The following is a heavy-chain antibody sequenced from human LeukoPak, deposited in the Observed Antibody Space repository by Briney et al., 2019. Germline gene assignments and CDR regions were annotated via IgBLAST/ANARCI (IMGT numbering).Heavy chain of an antibody. V-gene: IGHV4-39*01. J-gene: IGHJ4*02. CDR2: IYYSGST. CDR1: GGSISSSNYY. D-gene: IGHD2-15*01. Sequence: SETLSLTCTVSGGSISSSNYYWGWIRQPPGKGLEWIGSIYYSGSTYYNPSLKSRVTISVDTSKNQFSLKLSSVTAADTAVYYCARHEVVVVVAATPEEYFDYWGQGTLVTVSS. CDR3: ARHEVVVVVAATPEEYFDY.